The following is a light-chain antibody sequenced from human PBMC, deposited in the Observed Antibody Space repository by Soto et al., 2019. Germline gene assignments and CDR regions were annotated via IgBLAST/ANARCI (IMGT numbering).Light chain of an antibody. Sequence: DIQMTQSPSTLSASVGDRVTITCRASQSIGTWLAWYQQKPGKAPKLLIYGASTLESGVPSRFSGSGSGTEFTLIISSLQPDDFATYYCQQYDTYSMYTFGQGTKVDIK. CDR3: QQYDTYSMYT. J-gene: IGKJ2*01. CDR2: GAS. V-gene: IGKV1-5*01. CDR1: QSIGTW.